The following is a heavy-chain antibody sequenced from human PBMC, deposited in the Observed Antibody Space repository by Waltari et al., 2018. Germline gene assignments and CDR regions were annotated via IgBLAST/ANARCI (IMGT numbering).Heavy chain of an antibody. V-gene: IGHV3-53*01. D-gene: IGHD6-13*01. CDR3: ARDHPIASGTFGD. Sequence: EVRLVEYGGGLVPPGGSLPLSCAASGFIVSDNYMRWVRRSPGKGLEWVSTLYGGGATFYADSVKGRFSITRDNSKNMVYLQMTTLRGDDTAVYYCARDHPIASGTFGDWGQGTQVTVSS. CDR2: LYGGGAT. CDR1: GFIVSDNY. J-gene: IGHJ4*02.